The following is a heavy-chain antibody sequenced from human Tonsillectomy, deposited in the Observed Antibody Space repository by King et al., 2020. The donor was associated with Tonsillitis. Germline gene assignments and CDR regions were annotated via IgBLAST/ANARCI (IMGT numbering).Heavy chain of an antibody. CDR2: IYWDFDK. CDR3: AHSGAGFILRYFDP. V-gene: IGHV2-5*02. CDR1: GFSLSTSGVG. J-gene: IGHJ5*02. Sequence: ITLKESGPTLVKPTQTLTLTCTFSGFSLSTSGVGVGWIRHPPGKSREWLALIYWDFDKRYSPSLKNRLTITKDTSKNQVVLTMTNMDPVDTATYYCAHSGAGFILRYFDPWGQGTLVTVSS. D-gene: IGHD3-9*01.